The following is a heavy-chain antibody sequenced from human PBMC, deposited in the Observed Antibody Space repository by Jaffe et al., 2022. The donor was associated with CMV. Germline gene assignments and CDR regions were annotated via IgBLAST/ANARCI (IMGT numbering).Heavy chain of an antibody. CDR2: ISGSGGST. J-gene: IGHJ4*02. CDR1: GFTFSSYA. Sequence: EVQLLESGGGLVQPGGSLRLSCAASGFTFSSYAMSWVRQAPGKGLEWVSAISGSGGSTYYADSVKGRFTISRDNSKNTLYLQMNSLRAEDTAVYYCAKADDDSSGYYGKTDYWGQGTLVTVSS. V-gene: IGHV3-23*01. D-gene: IGHD3-22*01. CDR3: AKADDDSSGYYGKTDY.